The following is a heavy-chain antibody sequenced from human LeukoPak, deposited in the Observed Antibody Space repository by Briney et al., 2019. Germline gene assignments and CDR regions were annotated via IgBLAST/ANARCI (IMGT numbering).Heavy chain of an antibody. J-gene: IGHJ3*02. CDR3: ARRGGSPLGAFDI. V-gene: IGHV4-61*01. Sequence: PSETLSLTCTVSGGSVSSSSYYWGWIRQPPGKGPEWIGYIYYSERPNYNPSLKSRVTISVDTSKNQFSLKLTSVTAADTAVYYCARRGGSPLGAFDIWGQGTMVTVSS. CDR1: GGSVSSSSYY. CDR2: IYYSERP. D-gene: IGHD1-26*01.